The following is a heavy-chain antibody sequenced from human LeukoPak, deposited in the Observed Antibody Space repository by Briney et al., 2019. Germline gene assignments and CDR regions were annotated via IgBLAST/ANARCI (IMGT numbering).Heavy chain of an antibody. J-gene: IGHJ4*02. D-gene: IGHD6-19*01. CDR2: IYYSGST. Sequence: SETLSLTCTVSGGSISNYYWNWIRQPPRKGLEWIGYIYYSGSTNYNPSLKSRVTISVDTSKNQFSLNLSSMTAADTAVYYCARRGSKEWLGFNYWGQGTLVTVSS. CDR1: GGSISNYY. CDR3: ARRGSKEWLGFNY. V-gene: IGHV4-59*08.